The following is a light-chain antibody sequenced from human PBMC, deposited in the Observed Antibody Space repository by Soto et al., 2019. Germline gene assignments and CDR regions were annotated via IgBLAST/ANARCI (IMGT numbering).Light chain of an antibody. J-gene: IGKJ1*01. CDR3: QQYGSSPRT. V-gene: IGKV3-20*01. CDR1: RRVSSY. CDR2: GAS. Sequence: ETVLTQSPATLSLSPGDRAPLSCRASRRVSSYLAWYQQKPGQAPRLLIYGASTRATGIPDRFSGSGSGTDFTLTISRLESEDFAVYYCQQYGSSPRTFGQGTKVDIK.